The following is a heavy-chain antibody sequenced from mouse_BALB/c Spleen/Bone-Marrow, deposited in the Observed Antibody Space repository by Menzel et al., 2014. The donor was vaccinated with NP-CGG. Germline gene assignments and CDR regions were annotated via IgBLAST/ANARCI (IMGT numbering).Heavy chain of an antibody. CDR3: ARYGGRSYDGFAY. CDR1: GYTFTIYW. D-gene: IGHD2-12*01. CDR2: INPSTGYT. J-gene: IGHJ3*01. V-gene: IGHV1-7*01. Sequence: VKLQECGAELAKPGASVKMSCKASGYTFTIYWMHWVKQRPGQGLEWIGYINPSTGYTEYNQKFKDKATLTADKSSSTAYMQLSSLTSEDSAVYYCARYGGRSYDGFAYWGQGTLVTVSA.